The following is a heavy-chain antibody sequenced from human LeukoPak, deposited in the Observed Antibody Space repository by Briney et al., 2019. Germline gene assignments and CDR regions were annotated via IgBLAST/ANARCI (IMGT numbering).Heavy chain of an antibody. J-gene: IGHJ5*02. CDR2: INWNGGST. CDR3: ARVIAAAGINWFDP. CDR1: EFTFDDYG. D-gene: IGHD6-13*01. V-gene: IGHV3-20*01. Sequence: GGSLRLSCAASEFTFDDYGMSWVRHAPGKGLEWVSGINWNGGSTGYADSVKGRFTISRDNAKNSLYLQMNSLRAEDTALYHCARVIAAAGINWFDPWGQGTLVTVSS.